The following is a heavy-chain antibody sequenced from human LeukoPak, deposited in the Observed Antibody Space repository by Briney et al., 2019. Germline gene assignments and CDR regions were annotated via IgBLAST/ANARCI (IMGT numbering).Heavy chain of an antibody. D-gene: IGHD5-12*01. V-gene: IGHV4-59*12. CDR2: IYYRGDT. CDR3: ARAQSGYDTPDY. CDR1: GGSISGYY. J-gene: IGHJ4*02. Sequence: SETLSLTCTVSGGSISGYYWSWIRQPPGKGLEWIGYIYYRGDTSYNPSLKSRVTISVDTSKNQFSLKLSSVTAADTAVYYCARAQSGYDTPDYWGQGTLVTVSS.